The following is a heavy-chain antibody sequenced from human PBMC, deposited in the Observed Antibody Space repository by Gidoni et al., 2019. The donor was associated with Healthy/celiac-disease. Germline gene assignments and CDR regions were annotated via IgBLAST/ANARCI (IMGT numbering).Heavy chain of an antibody. Sequence: QVQLQESGPGLVKPSETLSLTCTVSGGSISSYYWSWIRQPPGKGLEWIGYIYYSGSTNYNPSLKSRVTISVDTSKNQFSLKLSSVTAADTAVYYCARGRSYSYYYYGMDVWGQGTTVTVSS. CDR2: IYYSGST. J-gene: IGHJ6*02. V-gene: IGHV4-59*01. CDR3: ARGRSYSYYYYGMDV. CDR1: GGSISSYY.